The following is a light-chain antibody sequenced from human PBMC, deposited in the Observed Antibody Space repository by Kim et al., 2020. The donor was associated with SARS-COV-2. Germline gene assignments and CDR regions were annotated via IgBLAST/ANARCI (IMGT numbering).Light chain of an antibody. CDR2: DAS. Sequence: EIVLTQSPATLSLSPGERATLSCRASQSVSTYLAWYQHKPGQAPRLLIYDASNRATGIPARFSGSGSGTDFTLTISSLEPEDFGVYYCQQRSEWPLTFGGGTKVDIK. J-gene: IGKJ4*01. CDR1: QSVSTY. V-gene: IGKV3-11*01. CDR3: QQRSEWPLT.